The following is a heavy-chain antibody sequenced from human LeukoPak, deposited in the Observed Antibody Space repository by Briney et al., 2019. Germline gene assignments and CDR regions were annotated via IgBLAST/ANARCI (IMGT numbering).Heavy chain of an antibody. V-gene: IGHV3-33*08. CDR2: IWYDGSNK. CDR3: ARDPGGKVDYYYYGMDV. D-gene: IGHD3-10*01. J-gene: IGHJ6*02. Sequence: GGSLRLSCAASGFTFSSYAMSWVRQAPGKGLEWVAVIWYDGSNKYYADSVKGRFTISRDNSKNTLYLQMNSLRAEDTAVYYCARDPGGKVDYYYYGMDVWGQGTTVTVSS. CDR1: GFTFSSYA.